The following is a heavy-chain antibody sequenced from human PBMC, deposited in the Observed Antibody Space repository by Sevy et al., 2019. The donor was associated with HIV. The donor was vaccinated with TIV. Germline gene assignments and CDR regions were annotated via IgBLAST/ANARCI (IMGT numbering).Heavy chain of an antibody. CDR3: AFQEYNSTPVVFDY. V-gene: IGHV3-7*01. J-gene: IGHJ4*02. D-gene: IGHD1-1*01. Sequence: GGSLRLSCAASGFIYSNYWMSWVRQAPGKGPEWVANINQDGTETDYVDSVKGRFTISRDNAKNTLYLQMNSLRAEDTALYYCAFQEYNSTPVVFDYWGRGILVTVSS. CDR2: INQDGTET. CDR1: GFIYSNYW.